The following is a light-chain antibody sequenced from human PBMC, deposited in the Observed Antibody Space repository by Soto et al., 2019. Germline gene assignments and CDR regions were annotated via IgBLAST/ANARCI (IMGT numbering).Light chain of an antibody. J-gene: IGKJ1*01. Sequence: DIQMTQSPSALSASVGDRITITCRASQSVSAWVARYQQKPGKAPKAVIYDASSLESGVPSRFAGSRSGTEFTLTINSLQPDDCATYYCQQYNNFPGPFGQGTTVEIK. CDR1: QSVSAW. CDR2: DAS. V-gene: IGKV1-5*01. CDR3: QQYNNFPGP.